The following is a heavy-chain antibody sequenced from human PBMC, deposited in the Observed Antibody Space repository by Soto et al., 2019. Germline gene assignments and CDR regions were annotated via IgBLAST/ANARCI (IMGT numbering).Heavy chain of an antibody. Sequence: GGSLRLSCAASGFTFSAYDMQWVRQTTGKGLEWVSAIGAADDPYYLGSVKGRFTISRENAKNSLYLQMNSLRAEDTAVYYCARAYSGRLPRRADYYFAMDVWGQGTTVTVSS. CDR1: GFTFSAYD. D-gene: IGHD2-15*01. CDR3: ARAYSGRLPRRADYYFAMDV. V-gene: IGHV3-13*05. CDR2: IGAADDP. J-gene: IGHJ6*02.